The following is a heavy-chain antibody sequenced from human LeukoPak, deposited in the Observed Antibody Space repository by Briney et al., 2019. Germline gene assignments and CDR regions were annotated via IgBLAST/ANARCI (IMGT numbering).Heavy chain of an antibody. CDR2: ISSSGSTI. CDR3: ARDGRGTTGFFDS. V-gene: IGHV3-48*03. Sequence: PGGSLRVSCADSGFTFSGYEMNWVRQAPGKGLEWVSYISSSGSTIYYADSVKGRFTISRDNAKNSLYLQMNSLRAEDTAVYYCARDGRGTTGFFDSWGQGTLVTVSS. CDR1: GFTFSGYE. J-gene: IGHJ4*02. D-gene: IGHD3-10*01.